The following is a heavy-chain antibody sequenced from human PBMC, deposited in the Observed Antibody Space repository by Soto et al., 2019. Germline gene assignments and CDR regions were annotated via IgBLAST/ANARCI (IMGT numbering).Heavy chain of an antibody. CDR2: IDWDDDK. CDR3: ARMPRIGTDYYYYGMDV. Sequence: SGPTLVNPTQTLTLTCTFSGFSLSTSGMCVSWIRQPPGKALEWLALIDWDDDKYYSTSLKTRLTIPKDTSKNQVVLTMTNMDPVDTATYYCARMPRIGTDYYYYGMDVWGQGTTVTVSS. J-gene: IGHJ6*02. CDR1: GFSLSTSGMC. D-gene: IGHD1-26*01. V-gene: IGHV2-70*01.